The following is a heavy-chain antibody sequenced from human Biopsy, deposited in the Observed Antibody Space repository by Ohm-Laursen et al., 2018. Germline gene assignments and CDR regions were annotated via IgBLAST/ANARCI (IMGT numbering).Heavy chain of an antibody. CDR2: IRSKAKSYAT. D-gene: IGHD3-10*01. V-gene: IGHV3-73*01. CDR1: GFTFSASA. CDR3: TLEGAGFDN. Sequence: SLRLSCAASGFTFSASAVHWVRQASGKGLEWVGRIRSKAKSYATAYAASVTGRCTISRDDSKNTRYLQMNSLKTEDTAVYYCTLEGAGFDNWGQGTLVTVSS. J-gene: IGHJ4*02.